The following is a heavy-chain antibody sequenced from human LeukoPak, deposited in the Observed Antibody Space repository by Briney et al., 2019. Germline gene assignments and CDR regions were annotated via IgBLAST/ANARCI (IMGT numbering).Heavy chain of an antibody. CDR2: INHSGST. CDR1: GGSFSGYY. D-gene: IGHD2-21*01. CDR3: ARVVWRYFDY. J-gene: IGHJ4*02. Sequence: SETLSLTCAVYGGSFSGYYWSWIRQPPGKGLEWIGEINHSGSTNYNPSLKSRVTISVDTSKNQFSLKLSFVTAADTAVYYCARVVWRYFDYWGQGTLVTVSS. V-gene: IGHV4-34*01.